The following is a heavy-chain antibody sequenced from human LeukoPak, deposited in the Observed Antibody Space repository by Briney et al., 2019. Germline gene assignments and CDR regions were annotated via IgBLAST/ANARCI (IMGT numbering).Heavy chain of an antibody. V-gene: IGHV3-74*01. D-gene: IGHD3-10*02. CDR2: IASDGSST. CDR1: GFTFSSYW. Sequence: PGGPLRLSCAASGFTFSSYWMNWVRQAPGKGLVWVSRIASDGSSTTYADSVKGRFSISRDNAKNTLYLQMNSLTTDDTAFYFCAKELDTMFFDYWGQGALVTVSS. J-gene: IGHJ4*02. CDR3: AKELDTMFFDY.